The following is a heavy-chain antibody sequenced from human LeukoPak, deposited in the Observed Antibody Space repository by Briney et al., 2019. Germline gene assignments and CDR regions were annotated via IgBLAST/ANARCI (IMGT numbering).Heavy chain of an antibody. Sequence: GGSLRLSCAASGFTFSDYYMSWIRQAPGKGLEWVSYISSSGSTIYYADSVKGRFTISRDNSKNTLYLQMNSLRAEDTAVYYCAKDHYDFWSGYDLFDYWGQGTLVTVSS. D-gene: IGHD3-3*01. CDR3: AKDHYDFWSGYDLFDY. CDR1: GFTFSDYY. V-gene: IGHV3-11*04. J-gene: IGHJ4*02. CDR2: ISSSGSTI.